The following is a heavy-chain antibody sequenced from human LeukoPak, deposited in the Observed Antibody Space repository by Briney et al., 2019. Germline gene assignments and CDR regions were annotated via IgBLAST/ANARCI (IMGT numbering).Heavy chain of an antibody. J-gene: IGHJ5*02. D-gene: IGHD4-17*01. CDR3: ARWGTVTTGWFDP. CDR2: IYHCGST. V-gene: IGHV4-38-2*01. CDR1: GYSISSGYY. Sequence: SETLSLTCAVSGYSISSGYYWGWIRQPPGKGLEWIGSIYHCGSTYYNPSLKSRVTISVDTSKNQFSLKLSSVTAADTAVYYCARWGTVTTGWFDPWGQGTLVTVSS.